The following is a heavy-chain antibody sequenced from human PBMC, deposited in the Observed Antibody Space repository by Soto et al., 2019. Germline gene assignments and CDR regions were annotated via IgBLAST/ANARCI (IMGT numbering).Heavy chain of an antibody. J-gene: IGHJ6*02. CDR2: LYTEGTT. Sequence: PWWSLRLSCVASGLTVSDNYMAWFRQAPEMGLEWVSILYTEGTTYYADSVKGRFTISRDSSKNTLFLQMDSLRAEDTAVYYCVRPRPSGENYGMDVWGQGTTVTVSS. CDR1: GLTVSDNY. V-gene: IGHV3-53*01. CDR3: VRPRPSGENYGMDV. D-gene: IGHD3-16*01.